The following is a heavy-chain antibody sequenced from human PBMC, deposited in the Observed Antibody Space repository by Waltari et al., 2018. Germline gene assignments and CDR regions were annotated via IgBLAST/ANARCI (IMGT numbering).Heavy chain of an antibody. D-gene: IGHD1-7*01. CDR1: GYTFTGYY. V-gene: IGHV1-2*06. CDR2: SNPNSGST. CDR3: ARGHDWNYDY. Sequence: QVQLVQSGAEVKKPGASVKVSCKASGYTFTGYYMHWVRQAPGQGLEWMGRSNPNSGSTNYAQKVQGRVTMTRDTSISTAYMELSRLRSDDTAVYYCARGHDWNYDYWGQGTLVTVSS. J-gene: IGHJ4*02.